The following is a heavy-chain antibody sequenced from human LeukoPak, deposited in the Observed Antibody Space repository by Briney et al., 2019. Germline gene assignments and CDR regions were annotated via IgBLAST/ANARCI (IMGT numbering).Heavy chain of an antibody. CDR3: AKGRRAPLVGTITKSWIDY. CDR2: IITSTGDT. J-gene: IGHJ4*02. Sequence: ASVKVSCKTSGYSFILYGISWVRQAPGQGPEWMGWIITSTGDTKYTQKFQGRVTLTTDTSTSTAYMELSSLRSDDTAVYYCAKGRRAPLVGTITKSWIDYWGQGTLVTVSS. D-gene: IGHD1-7*01. CDR1: GYSFILYG. V-gene: IGHV1-18*01.